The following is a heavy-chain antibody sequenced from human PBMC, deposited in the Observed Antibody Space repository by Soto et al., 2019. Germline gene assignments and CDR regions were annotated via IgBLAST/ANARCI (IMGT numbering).Heavy chain of an antibody. CDR2: IGGRGENI. CDR1: GFSFNSYA. J-gene: IGHJ6*02. Sequence: EIHLLESGGGLGQPGGSLRLSCAASGFSFNSYAMSWVRQAPGKGLEWVSVIGGRGENIYYADSVRGRFTISRDNPNNTLYLQMNSLRVEDTAVYYCANAGGLDVWGQGTTVTVSS. V-gene: IGHV3-23*01. CDR3: ANAGGLDV.